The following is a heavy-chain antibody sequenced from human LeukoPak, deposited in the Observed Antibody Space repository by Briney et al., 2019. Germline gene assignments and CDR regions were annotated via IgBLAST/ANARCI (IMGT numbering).Heavy chain of an antibody. D-gene: IGHD3-3*01. Sequence: GGSLRLSCAASGFTFSSAWMNWVRQAPGKGLEWVANIKPGGNEKYYVDSVKGRFTISRDNVKDSLYLQMNSLRAEDTAIYYCATFRFLGTWGQGTMVTVSP. J-gene: IGHJ3*01. CDR2: IKPGGNEK. CDR1: GFTFSSAW. CDR3: ATFRFLGT. V-gene: IGHV3-7*03.